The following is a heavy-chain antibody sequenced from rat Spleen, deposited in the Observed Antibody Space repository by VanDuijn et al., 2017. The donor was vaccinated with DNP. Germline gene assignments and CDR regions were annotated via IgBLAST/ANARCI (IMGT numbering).Heavy chain of an antibody. D-gene: IGHD1-10*01. CDR1: GFTFSNYD. J-gene: IGHJ2*01. Sequence: EVQLVESGGGLVQPGRSLKLSCAASGFTFSNYDMAWVRQAPTKGLEWVASISPSGGSTYYGDSVKGRFTISRDNAKSTLYLQMNSLRSEDMATYYCARHDYNNYYFDYWGQGVMVTVSS. CDR3: ARHDYNNYYFDY. CDR2: ISPSGGST. V-gene: IGHV5-25*01.